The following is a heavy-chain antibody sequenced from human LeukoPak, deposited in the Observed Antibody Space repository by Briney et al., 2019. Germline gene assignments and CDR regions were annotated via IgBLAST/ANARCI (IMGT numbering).Heavy chain of an antibody. J-gene: IGHJ4*02. D-gene: IGHD3-16*01. CDR2: IKQDGSEK. CDR3: ARGTGVPFWGY. CDR1: GFIFSSYW. Sequence: QPGGSLRLSCATSGFIFSSYWMSWVRQAPGKGPEWVANIKQDGSEKEYADSVKGRFTISRDNAKNSLFLQVNSLRAEDTAMYYCARGTGVPFWGYWGQGTLVTVSS. V-gene: IGHV3-7*01.